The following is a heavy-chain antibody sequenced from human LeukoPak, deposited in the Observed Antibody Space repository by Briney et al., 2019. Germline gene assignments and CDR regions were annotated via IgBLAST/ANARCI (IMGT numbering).Heavy chain of an antibody. V-gene: IGHV1-18*01. CDR1: GYTFTSYG. D-gene: IGHD3-22*01. CDR2: ISGDNSNT. J-gene: IGHJ4*02. Sequence: ASVKVSCKASGYTFTSYGITWVRQAPGQGLEWMGWISGDNSNTYYAQKLQGRVTMTTDTSTSTAYMELRSLRSDDTAVYYCARDCDRSGYYCYWSQGTLVTVSS. CDR3: ARDCDRSGYYCY.